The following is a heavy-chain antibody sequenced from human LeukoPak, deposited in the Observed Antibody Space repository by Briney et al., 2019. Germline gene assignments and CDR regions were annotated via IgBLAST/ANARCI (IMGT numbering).Heavy chain of an antibody. CDR3: ARLPTGFPNWFDP. V-gene: IGHV4-39*01. CDR1: GGSIICSSYN. Sequence: SETLSLTCTVSGGSIICSSYNWGWIRQPPGKGLEWIGTIYYSGTTYYNPSLQSRVTISVDTSKNEFSLKVNSVTAADTAVYYCARLPTGFPNWFDPWGQGTRVTVSS. D-gene: IGHD2-8*02. CDR2: IYYSGTT. J-gene: IGHJ5*02.